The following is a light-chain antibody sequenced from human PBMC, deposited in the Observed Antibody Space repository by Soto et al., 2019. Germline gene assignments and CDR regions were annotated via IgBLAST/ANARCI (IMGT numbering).Light chain of an antibody. CDR1: QSVSSSY. V-gene: IGKV3-20*01. J-gene: IGKJ1*01. CDR3: QQYGRSPTT. Sequence: EIVLTQSPCALSLSTGERATLSCRASQSVSSSYLAWYQQKPGQAPRFLIYGASSRATGIPDRFSGSGSGTDFTLTISRLEPEDFAVYYCQQYGRSPTTFGQGTKVDIK. CDR2: GAS.